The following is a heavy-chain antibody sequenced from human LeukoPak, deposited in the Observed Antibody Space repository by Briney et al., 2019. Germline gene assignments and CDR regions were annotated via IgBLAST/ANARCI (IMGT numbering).Heavy chain of an antibody. Sequence: GGSLRLSCAASGFTFSSYAMSWVRQAPGKGLEWVAGISGSGDNTYYADSVKGRFTISRDNSKNTLYVQVNSLGTEDTAAYYCAKGSYYDSSGSFYFDYWGQGTLVTVSS. CDR1: GFTFSSYA. D-gene: IGHD3-22*01. CDR2: ISGSGDNT. J-gene: IGHJ4*02. V-gene: IGHV3-23*01. CDR3: AKGSYYDSSGSFYFDY.